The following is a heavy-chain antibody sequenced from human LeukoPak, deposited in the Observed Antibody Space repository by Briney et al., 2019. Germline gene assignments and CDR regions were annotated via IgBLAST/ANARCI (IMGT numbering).Heavy chain of an antibody. CDR2: ISAYNGNT. J-gene: IGHJ4*02. CDR3: AREGVDYYGSGGIDY. V-gene: IGHV1-18*04. CDR1: GYTFTGYY. D-gene: IGHD3-10*01. Sequence: VASVKVSCKASGYTFTGYYMHWVRQAPGRGLEWMGWISAYNGNTNYAQKLQGRVTMTTDTSTSTAYMELRSLRSDDTAVYYCAREGVDYYGSGGIDYWGQGTLVTVSS.